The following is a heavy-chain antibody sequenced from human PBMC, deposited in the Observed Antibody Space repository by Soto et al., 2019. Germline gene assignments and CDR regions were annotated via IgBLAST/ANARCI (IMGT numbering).Heavy chain of an antibody. D-gene: IGHD1-26*01. CDR1: GFTFSDYG. V-gene: IGHV3-33*01. CDR2: IWYDGSNK. Sequence: QVQLVESGGGVVQPGRSLRLSCAASGFTFSDYGMHWVRQAPGKGLEWVAVIWYDGSNKYYADSVKGRFTISRDNSKNPLYLQMNSLRAEDTAMYYCVRVDSGSYVPNWGQGTLVTVSS. J-gene: IGHJ4*02. CDR3: VRVDSGSYVPN.